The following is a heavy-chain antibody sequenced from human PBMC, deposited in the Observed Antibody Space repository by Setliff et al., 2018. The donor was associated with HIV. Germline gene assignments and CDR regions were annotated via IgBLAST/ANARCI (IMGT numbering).Heavy chain of an antibody. J-gene: IGHJ4*02. CDR3: ARHGRLSGSYWGGGDY. V-gene: IGHV4-38-2*01. D-gene: IGHD1-26*01. CDR1: GFSISSRYY. CDR2: IYHTGSS. Sequence: SETLSLTCDVSGFSISSRYYWGWIRQSPGKGLEWIGNIYHTGSSYYNPSLNDRATISLDTSKNQFSLKLNSVTAADTAVYYCARHGRLSGSYWGGGDYWGQGTLVTVSS.